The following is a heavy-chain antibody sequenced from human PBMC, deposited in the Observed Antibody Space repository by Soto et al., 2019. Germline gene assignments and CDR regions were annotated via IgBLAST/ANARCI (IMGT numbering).Heavy chain of an antibody. CDR3: SRTSRFDC. CDR2: IKHSGST. Sequence: QVQLQQWGAGLLKPSETLSLTCAVYCGSFSGYYWSWIRQPPGKGLEWIGEIKHSGSTNYNPSLKSRVTMSVDTSKNQFSLTLSSVTAADTAVYYCSRTSRFDCWGQGTLVTVSS. V-gene: IGHV4-34*01. CDR1: CGSFSGYY. D-gene: IGHD6-6*01. J-gene: IGHJ4*02.